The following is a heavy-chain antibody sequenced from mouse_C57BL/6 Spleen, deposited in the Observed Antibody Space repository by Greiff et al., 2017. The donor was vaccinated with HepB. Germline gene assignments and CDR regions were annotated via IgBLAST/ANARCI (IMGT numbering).Heavy chain of an antibody. D-gene: IGHD1-1*01. Sequence: EVQLQQSGAELVRPGASVKLSCTASGFNIKDYYRHWVKQRPEQGLEWIGRIDPEDGDTEYAPKFQGKATMTADTSSNTAYLQLSSLTSEDTAVYYCTHYYYGSSYGGDYWGQGTTLTVSS. CDR1: GFNIKDYY. V-gene: IGHV14-1*01. CDR3: THYYYGSSYGGDY. CDR2: IDPEDGDT. J-gene: IGHJ2*01.